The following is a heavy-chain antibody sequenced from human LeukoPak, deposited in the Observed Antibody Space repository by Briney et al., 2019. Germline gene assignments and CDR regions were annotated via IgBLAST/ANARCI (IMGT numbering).Heavy chain of an antibody. D-gene: IGHD5-12*01. CDR1: GGTFSSYA. Sequence: GASVKVSCKASGGTFSSYAISWVRQAPGQGLEWMGGIIPIFGTANYAQKFQGRVTITADESTSTAYMELSSLRSDDTAVYYCARDGTIRRPNWFDPWGQGTLVTVSS. CDR2: IIPIFGTA. CDR3: ARDGTIRRPNWFDP. J-gene: IGHJ5*02. V-gene: IGHV1-69*13.